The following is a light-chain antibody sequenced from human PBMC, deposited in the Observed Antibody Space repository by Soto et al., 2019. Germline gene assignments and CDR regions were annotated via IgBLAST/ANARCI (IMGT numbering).Light chain of an antibody. CDR3: QQYGSSST. CDR1: QSVSSSY. V-gene: IGKV3-20*01. CDR2: GAS. Sequence: EIVLTQSPGTLSLSPGERATLSCRASQSVSSSYLAWHQQKPGQAPRVLIYGASSRPTGIPDRLSGSGSGTDFTLTISRLEPEDSAVYYCQQYGSSSTFGQGTRLEIK. J-gene: IGKJ5*01.